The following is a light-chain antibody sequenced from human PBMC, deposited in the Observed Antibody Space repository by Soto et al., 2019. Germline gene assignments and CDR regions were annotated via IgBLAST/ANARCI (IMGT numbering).Light chain of an antibody. V-gene: IGLV2-23*02. Sequence: QSALTQPASVSGSPGQSITISCTGTSSDVGSYNLVSWYQQHPGKAPQLMIYDVSKRPSGVSNRFSGSKSGNTASLTISGLQAEDEADYYCCSYATSSVVFGGGTKLTVL. CDR1: SSDVGSYNL. CDR2: DVS. J-gene: IGLJ2*01. CDR3: CSYATSSVV.